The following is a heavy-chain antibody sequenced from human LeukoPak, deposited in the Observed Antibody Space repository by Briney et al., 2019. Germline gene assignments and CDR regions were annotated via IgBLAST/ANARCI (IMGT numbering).Heavy chain of an antibody. D-gene: IGHD1-14*01. J-gene: IGHJ6*02. CDR3: ARRNPQNYYYGMDV. V-gene: IGHV4-59*08. CDR1: GGSISSYY. Sequence: SETLSLTCTVSGGSISSYYWSWIRQPPGKGLEWIGYIYYSGSTNYNPSLKSRVTISVDTSKNQFSLKLSSVTAADTAVYYCARRNPQNYYYGMDVWGQGTTVTVSS. CDR2: IYYSGST.